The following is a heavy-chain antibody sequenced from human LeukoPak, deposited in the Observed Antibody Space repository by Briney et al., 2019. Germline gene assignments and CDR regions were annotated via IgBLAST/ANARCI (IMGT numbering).Heavy chain of an antibody. CDR3: AKDRSGSYFDY. CDR1: GFTFSSYG. J-gene: IGHJ4*02. Sequence: PGRSLRLSCAASGFTFSSYGMHWVRPAPGKGLEWVAVIWYDGSNKYYADSVKGRFTISRDNSKNTLYLQMNSLRAEDTAVYYCAKDRSGSYFDYWGQGTLVTVSS. D-gene: IGHD1-26*01. CDR2: IWYDGSNK. V-gene: IGHV3-33*06.